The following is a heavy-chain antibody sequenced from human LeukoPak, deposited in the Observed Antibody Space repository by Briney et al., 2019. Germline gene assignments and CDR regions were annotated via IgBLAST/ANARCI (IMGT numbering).Heavy chain of an antibody. CDR2: INSDGSST. D-gene: IGHD3-22*01. CDR1: GFTFSSYW. CDR3: AKANYYDSSGYYDY. Sequence: PGGSLRLSCAASGFTFSSYWMHWVRQAPGKGLVWVSRINSDGSSTSYADSVKGRFTISRDNAKNSLYLQMNSLRAEDTALYYCAKANYYDSSGYYDYWGQGTLVTVSS. J-gene: IGHJ4*02. V-gene: IGHV3-74*01.